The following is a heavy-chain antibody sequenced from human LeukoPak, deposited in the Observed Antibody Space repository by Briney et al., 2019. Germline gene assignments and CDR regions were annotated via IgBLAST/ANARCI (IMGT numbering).Heavy chain of an antibody. Sequence: ASVKVSCKASGYTFTGYYMHWVRQAPGQGLEWMGWINPNSGGTNYAQKFQGRVTMTRDTSISAAYMELSRLRSDDTAVYYCASRYSSSGHDAFDIWGQGTMVTVSS. J-gene: IGHJ3*02. CDR3: ASRYSSSGHDAFDI. D-gene: IGHD6-6*01. V-gene: IGHV1-2*02. CDR2: INPNSGGT. CDR1: GYTFTGYY.